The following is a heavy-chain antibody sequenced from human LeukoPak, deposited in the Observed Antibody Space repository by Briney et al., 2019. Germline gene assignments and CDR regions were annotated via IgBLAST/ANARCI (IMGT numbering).Heavy chain of an antibody. D-gene: IGHD2-2*01. Sequence: ASETLSLTCTVSGGSISSYYWSWIRQPPGKGLEWIGYIYYSGSTNYNPSLKSRVTISVDTSKNQCSLKLSSVTAADTAVYYCARTPGGSSIQDAFDIWGQGTMVTVSS. CDR3: ARTPGGSSIQDAFDI. V-gene: IGHV4-59*01. CDR1: GGSISSYY. CDR2: IYYSGST. J-gene: IGHJ3*02.